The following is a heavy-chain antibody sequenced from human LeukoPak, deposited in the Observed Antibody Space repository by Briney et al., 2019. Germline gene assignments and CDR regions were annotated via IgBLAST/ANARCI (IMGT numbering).Heavy chain of an antibody. V-gene: IGHV3-43*02. Sequence: GGSLRLSCAASGFTFDNYAIHWVHQAPGKGLEWVSLISAHGRDTYYADSVKGRFTISRDNSKNTLYLQMRSLRTEDTALYYCAKDSGWQLLRAEYFQHWGQGALVTVSS. CDR3: AKDSGWQLLRAEYFQH. CDR2: ISAHGRDT. D-gene: IGHD2-15*01. J-gene: IGHJ1*01. CDR1: GFTFDNYA.